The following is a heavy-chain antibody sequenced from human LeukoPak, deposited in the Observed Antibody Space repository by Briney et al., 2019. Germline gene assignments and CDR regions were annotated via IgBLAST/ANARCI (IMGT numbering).Heavy chain of an antibody. D-gene: IGHD1-14*01. CDR3: ARTGGYGMDV. V-gene: IGHV4-59*01. J-gene: IGHJ6*04. CDR2: IYYSGST. CDR1: GRSISSYY. Sequence: RPSETLSLTCTVSGRSISSYYWSWIRQPPGKGLEWVGYIYYSGSTNYNASLKSRVTISVDTSKNQFSLKLSSVTAADTAVYYCARTGGYGMDVWGKGTTVTVSS.